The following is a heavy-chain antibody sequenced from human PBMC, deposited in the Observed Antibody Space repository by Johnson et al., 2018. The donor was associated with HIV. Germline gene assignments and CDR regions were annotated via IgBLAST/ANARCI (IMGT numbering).Heavy chain of an antibody. Sequence: VQLVESGGGVVQPGRSLRLSCAASGFTFSTYAMHWVRQAPGKGLEWVSGISWNSGSIGYADSVKGRFTISRDNAKNSLYLQMNSLRVEDTATYYCARDLDTGGTTGAFDMWGQGTMVTVAS. J-gene: IGHJ3*02. CDR1: GFTFSTYA. D-gene: IGHD1-7*01. CDR2: ISWNSGSI. V-gene: IGHV3-9*01. CDR3: ARDLDTGGTTGAFDM.